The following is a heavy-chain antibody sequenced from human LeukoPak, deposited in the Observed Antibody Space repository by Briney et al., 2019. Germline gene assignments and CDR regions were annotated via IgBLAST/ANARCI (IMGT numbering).Heavy chain of an antibody. CDR2: ISSSSSYI. CDR3: ARDATSIVVVARRAFDI. J-gene: IGHJ3*02. D-gene: IGHD2-15*01. V-gene: IGHV3-21*01. Sequence: GGSLRLSCAASGFTFSSYSMNWVRQAPGKGLEWVSSISSSSSYIYYADSVKGRFTISRDNAKNSPYLQMNSLRAEDTAVYYCARDATSIVVVARRAFDIWGQGTMVTVSS. CDR1: GFTFSSYS.